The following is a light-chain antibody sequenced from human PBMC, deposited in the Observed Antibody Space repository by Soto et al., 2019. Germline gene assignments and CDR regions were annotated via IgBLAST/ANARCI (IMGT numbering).Light chain of an antibody. Sequence: EVVLTQSPCTLSLSPLDRSTLSCGASQSVSTYFAWYQQKPGQAPRLLIYGASSRATGIPVRFSGSGSGTDFTLTISRLEPEDFAVYYCQQYSNSPRTFGQGTKVDI. V-gene: IGKV3-20*01. J-gene: IGKJ1*01. CDR3: QQYSNSPRT. CDR2: GAS. CDR1: QSVSTY.